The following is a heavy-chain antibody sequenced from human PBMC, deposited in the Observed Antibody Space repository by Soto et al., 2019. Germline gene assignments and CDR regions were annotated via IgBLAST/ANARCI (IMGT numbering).Heavy chain of an antibody. Sequence: SETLSLTCAVYGGSFSGYYWRWISQPPGKGLEWIGESNHSGSTNYNPSLKSRVTISVDTSKNQFSLKLSSVTAADTAVYYCAREEVPQWFTKGYYGMDVWGKGTTVT. D-gene: IGHD2-8*01. CDR1: GGSFSGYY. CDR3: AREEVPQWFTKGYYGMDV. J-gene: IGHJ6*04. V-gene: IGHV4-34*01. CDR2: SNHSGST.